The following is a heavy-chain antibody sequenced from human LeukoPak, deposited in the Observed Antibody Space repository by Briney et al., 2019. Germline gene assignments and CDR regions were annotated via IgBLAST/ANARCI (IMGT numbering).Heavy chain of an antibody. Sequence: GGSLRLSCSASGFSFSSYAMHWVRQAPGKGLECVSVISTNGGSTYYADSVKGRFTISRDNSKNTLFLQMSSLRDEDTAVYYCVKGDYQTKTNYFDPWGQGTLVTVSS. D-gene: IGHD1-7*01. CDR2: ISTNGGST. J-gene: IGHJ5*02. CDR1: GFSFSSYA. V-gene: IGHV3-64D*06. CDR3: VKGDYQTKTNYFDP.